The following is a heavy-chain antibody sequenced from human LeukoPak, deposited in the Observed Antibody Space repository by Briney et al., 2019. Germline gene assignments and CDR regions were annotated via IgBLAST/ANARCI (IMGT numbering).Heavy chain of an antibody. CDR1: GYSISSGYY. CDR3: AREVQGMATTNWFDP. Sequence: PSETLSLTCTVSGYSISSGYYWGWIRQPPGKGLEWIGSIYHSGSTYYNPSLKSRVTISVDTSKNQFSLKLSSVTAADTAVYYCAREVQGMATTNWFDPWGQGTLVTVSS. V-gene: IGHV4-38-2*02. J-gene: IGHJ5*02. D-gene: IGHD5-24*01. CDR2: IYHSGST.